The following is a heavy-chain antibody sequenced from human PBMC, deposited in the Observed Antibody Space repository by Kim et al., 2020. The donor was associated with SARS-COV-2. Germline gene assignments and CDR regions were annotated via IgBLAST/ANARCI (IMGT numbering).Heavy chain of an antibody. CDR3: AKDGAMVRGLGMDV. Sequence: ADSVKGRFTISRDNSKNSLYLQMSSMRAEDTAVYYCAKDGAMVRGLGMDVWGQGTTVTVSS. V-gene: IGHV3-23*01. D-gene: IGHD3-10*01. J-gene: IGHJ6*02.